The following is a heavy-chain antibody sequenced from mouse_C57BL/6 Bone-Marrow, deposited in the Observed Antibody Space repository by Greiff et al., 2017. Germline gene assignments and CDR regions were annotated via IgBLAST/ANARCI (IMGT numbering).Heavy chain of an antibody. CDR1: GYTFTSYW. Sequence: QVQLQQPGAELVKPGASVKMSCKASGYTFTSYWITWVKQRPGQGLEWIGDIYPGSGSTNYNQKFKRKATLPVVPSSSTAYMELSSLTSEDSAVYYCARSSYYYYAMDYWGQGTSVTVSS. D-gene: IGHD2-10*01. V-gene: IGHV1-55*01. CDR3: ARSSYYYYAMDY. J-gene: IGHJ4*01. CDR2: IYPGSGST.